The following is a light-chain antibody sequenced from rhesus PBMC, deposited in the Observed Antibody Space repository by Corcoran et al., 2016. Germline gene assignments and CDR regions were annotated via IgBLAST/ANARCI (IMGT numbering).Light chain of an antibody. CDR1: SSDIGGYKY. V-gene: IGLV2-23*01. Sequence: QAALTQPPSVSGSPGQSVTISCTGTSSDIGGYKYVSWYRQEPGKAPKLMIYDVTKRPSGVSDRFSGSKSGNTASLTISGLQAEDEADYYCSSYAVSNTFIFGAGTRLTVL. J-gene: IGLJ1*01. CDR2: DVT. CDR3: SSYAVSNTFI.